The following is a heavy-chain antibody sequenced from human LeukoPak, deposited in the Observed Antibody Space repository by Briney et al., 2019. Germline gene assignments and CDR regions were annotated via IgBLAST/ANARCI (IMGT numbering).Heavy chain of an antibody. V-gene: IGHV3-7*01. Sequence: GGSLRLSCAASGFTFSSYWMSWVRQTPGKGLEWVANIKQDGSEKYYVDSVKGRFTISRDNAKNSLYLQMNSLRAEDTAVYYCAREDLSGAFDIWGQGTMVTVSS. J-gene: IGHJ3*02. D-gene: IGHD1-26*01. CDR1: GFTFSSYW. CDR2: IKQDGSEK. CDR3: AREDLSGAFDI.